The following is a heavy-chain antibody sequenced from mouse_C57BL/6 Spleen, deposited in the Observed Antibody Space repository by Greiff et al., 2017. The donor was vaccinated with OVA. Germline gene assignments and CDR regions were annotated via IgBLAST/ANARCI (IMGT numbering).Heavy chain of an antibody. V-gene: IGHV1-5*01. CDR3: TRGYDEGPAMDY. D-gene: IGHD2-2*01. CDR1: GYTFTSYW. J-gene: IGHJ4*01. CDR2: IYPGNSDT. Sequence: EVQLQQSGTVLARPGATVKMSCKTSGYTFTSYWMHWVKQRPGQGLEWIGAIYPGNSDTSYNQKFKGKAKLTAVTSASTAYMELSSLTNEDSAVYYCTRGYDEGPAMDYWGQGTSVTVSS.